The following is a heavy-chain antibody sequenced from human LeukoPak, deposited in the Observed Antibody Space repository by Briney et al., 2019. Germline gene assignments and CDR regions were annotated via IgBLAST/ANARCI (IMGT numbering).Heavy chain of an antibody. J-gene: IGHJ5*02. CDR1: GYSISSGYQ. V-gene: IGHV4-38-2*02. Sequence: SETLSLTCSVSGYSISSGYQWAWIRQSPGKGLEWIGSIFNSGSAHYNPSLKSRVTISVDTSRNQFSLKLNSVSATDTAVYYCARDPRWLTPDCTSTSCYENYFDPWGQGTLVTVSS. D-gene: IGHD2-2*01. CDR2: IFNSGSA. CDR3: ARDPRWLTPDCTSTSCYENYFDP.